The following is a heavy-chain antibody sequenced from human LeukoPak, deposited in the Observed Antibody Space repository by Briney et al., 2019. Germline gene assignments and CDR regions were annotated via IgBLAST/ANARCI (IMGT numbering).Heavy chain of an antibody. D-gene: IGHD2-2*01. V-gene: IGHV3-23*01. CDR1: GFTFSNYA. Sequence: GGSLRLSRAASGFTFSNYAMSWVRQAPGKGLERVSGISGSGSSTYYADSVKGRFTVSRGNSKNTLYRQTNSLRAEDTAVYYCAKGYCSSTSCYGGSWGQGTLVTVSS. CDR3: AKGYCSSTSCYGGS. J-gene: IGHJ4*02. CDR2: ISGSGSST.